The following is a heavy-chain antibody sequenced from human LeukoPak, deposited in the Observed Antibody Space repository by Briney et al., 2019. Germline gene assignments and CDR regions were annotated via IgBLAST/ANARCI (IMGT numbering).Heavy chain of an antibody. J-gene: IGHJ4*02. V-gene: IGHV4-31*03. CDR3: ASSSSWYDYFDY. CDR1: GGSISSGGYY. CDR2: IYYSGST. Sequence: SETLCLTCTVSGGSISSGGYYWSWIRQHPGKGLEWIGYIYYSGSTYYNPSLKSRVTISVDTSKNQFSLKLSSVTAADTAVYYCASSSSWYDYFDYWGQGTLVTVSS. D-gene: IGHD6-13*01.